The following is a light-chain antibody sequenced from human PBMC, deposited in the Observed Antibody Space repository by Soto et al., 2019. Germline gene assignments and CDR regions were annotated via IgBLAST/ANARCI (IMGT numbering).Light chain of an antibody. V-gene: IGKV1-39*01. CDR1: QSISSY. J-gene: IGKJ1*01. CDR2: AAS. CDR3: QPSSGTPWT. Sequence: DIQMTQSPSSLSASVGDRVTITCRASQSISSYLNWYQQKPGKAPKLLIYAASSLQSGVPSRFSGSGSGTDLTLTISSLQPEDFATDYGQPSSGTPWTFGQGTEVEIK.